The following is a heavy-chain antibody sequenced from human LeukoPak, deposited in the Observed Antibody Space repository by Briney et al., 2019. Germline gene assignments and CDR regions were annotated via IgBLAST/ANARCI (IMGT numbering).Heavy chain of an antibody. J-gene: IGHJ4*02. CDR1: GFTFSSYS. V-gene: IGHV3-21*01. D-gene: IGHD1-1*01. CDR2: ISSSSSYI. Sequence: GGALRLSCAASGFTFSSYSMNWVRQAPGKGLEWVSFISSSSSYIYYADSVKGRFTISRDNAKNSLYLQMNSLRAEDTAVYYCARDSTTGTTASDYWGQGTLVTVSS. CDR3: ARDSTTGTTASDY.